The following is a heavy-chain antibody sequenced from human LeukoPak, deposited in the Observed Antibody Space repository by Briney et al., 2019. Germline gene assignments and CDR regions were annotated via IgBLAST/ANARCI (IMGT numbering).Heavy chain of an antibody. CDR3: ARDVSVSSGSTFDY. Sequence: GGSLRLSCAASGFTFSSYSMNWVRQAPGKGLEWVSSISSSSSYIYYADSVKGRFTISRDNSKNTLYLQMNSLRAEDTAVYYCARDVSVSSGSTFDYWGQGTPVTVSS. CDR2: ISSSSSYI. J-gene: IGHJ4*02. CDR1: GFTFSSYS. V-gene: IGHV3-21*01. D-gene: IGHD6-19*01.